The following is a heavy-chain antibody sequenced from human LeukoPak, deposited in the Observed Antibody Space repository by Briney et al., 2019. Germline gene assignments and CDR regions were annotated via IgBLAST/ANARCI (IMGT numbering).Heavy chain of an antibody. CDR3: ARDRSGWYFPLDY. J-gene: IGHJ4*02. CDR1: GYTFTGYY. CDR2: INPNSGGT. Sequence: ASVKLSCKASGYTFTGYYMHWVRQAPGQGLEWMGRINPNSGGTNYAQKFQGRVTMTRDTSISTAYMELSRLRSDDTAVYYCARDRSGWYFPLDYWGQGTLVTVSS. D-gene: IGHD6-19*01. V-gene: IGHV1-2*06.